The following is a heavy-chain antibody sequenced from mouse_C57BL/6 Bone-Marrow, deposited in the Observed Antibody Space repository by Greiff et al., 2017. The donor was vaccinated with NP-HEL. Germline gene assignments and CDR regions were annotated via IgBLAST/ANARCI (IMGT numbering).Heavy chain of an antibody. V-gene: IGHV14-4*01. CDR3: TTRGYWGYFDY. Sequence: EVKLQESGAELVRPGASVKLSCTASGFNIKDDYMHWVKQRPEQGLEWIGWIDPENGDTEYASKFQGKATITADTSSNTAYLQLSSLTSEDTAVYYCTTRGYWGYFDYWGQGTTLTVSS. J-gene: IGHJ2*01. CDR2: IDPENGDT. CDR1: GFNIKDDY.